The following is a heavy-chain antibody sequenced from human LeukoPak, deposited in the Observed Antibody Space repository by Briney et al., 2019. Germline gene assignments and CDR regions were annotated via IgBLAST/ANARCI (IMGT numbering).Heavy chain of an antibody. Sequence: PGGSLRLSCAASGFTFSSYAMSWVRQAPGKGLEWVSAISGTGGRTYYADSVKGRFTISRDNSKNTLYLQMNSLRAEDTAVYYCAKDGGLWVSAHWGDSWGRGTLVTVSS. J-gene: IGHJ4*02. CDR2: ISGTGGRT. V-gene: IGHV3-23*01. CDR3: AKDGGLWVSAHWGDS. CDR1: GFTFSSYA. D-gene: IGHD7-27*01.